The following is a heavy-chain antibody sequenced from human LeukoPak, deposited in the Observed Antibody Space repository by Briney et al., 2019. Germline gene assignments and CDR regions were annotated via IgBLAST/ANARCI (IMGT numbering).Heavy chain of an antibody. V-gene: IGHV3-30*18. CDR2: ISHDGTVQ. CDR3: AKEGTAMASSYFDY. J-gene: IGHJ4*02. D-gene: IGHD5-18*01. Sequence: GGSLRLSCAASGFTFSSYGMQWVRQAPGKGLEWVAVISHDGTVQHYADSVKGRFTISRDNSDNTLYLQVNSLRDEDTAMYYCAKEGTAMASSYFDYWGQGTLITVSS. CDR1: GFTFSSYG.